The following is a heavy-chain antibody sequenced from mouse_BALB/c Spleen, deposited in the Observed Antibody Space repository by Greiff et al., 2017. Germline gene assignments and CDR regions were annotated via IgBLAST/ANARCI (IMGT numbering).Heavy chain of an antibody. J-gene: IGHJ1*01. CDR1: GFSLTSYG. V-gene: IGHV2-2*02. CDR3: ARKGGNYVGWYFDV. Sequence: KLVESGPGLVQPSQSLSITCTVSGFSLTSYGVHWVRQSPGKGLEWLGVIWSGGSTDYNAAFISRLSISKDNSKSQVFFKMNSLQANDTAIYYCARKGGNYVGWYFDVWGAGTTVTVSS. D-gene: IGHD2-1*01. CDR2: IWSGGST.